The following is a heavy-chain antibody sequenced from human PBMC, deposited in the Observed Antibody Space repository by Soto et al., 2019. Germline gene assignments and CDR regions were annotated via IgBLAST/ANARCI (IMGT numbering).Heavy chain of an antibody. Sequence: EVQLVESGGGLVQPGGSLRLSCAASEFTFSGRSVHWVRQAPGKGLVWVSGIDKVGTDSTYADSVKGRFTSSRDNAKNTVYLQMTSLRVEDTAVYYCARAWFGPDVWGKGTTVTVSS. CDR1: EFTFSGRS. CDR3: ARAWFGPDV. D-gene: IGHD3-10*01. CDR2: IDKVGTDS. V-gene: IGHV3-74*01. J-gene: IGHJ6*03.